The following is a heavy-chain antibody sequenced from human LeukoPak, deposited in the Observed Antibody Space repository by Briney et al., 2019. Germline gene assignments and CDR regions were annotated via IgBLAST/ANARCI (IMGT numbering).Heavy chain of an antibody. D-gene: IGHD6-19*01. CDR1: GFTFDDYA. CDR3: AKGQWLVRDDAFDI. CDR2: ISWNSGSI. V-gene: IGHV3-9*01. Sequence: GRSLRLSCAASGFTFDDYAMHWVRQAPGKGLEWVSGISWNSGSIGYADSVKGRFTISRDNAKNSLYLQMNSLRAEDTALYYCAKGQWLVRDDAFDIWGQGTMVTVSS. J-gene: IGHJ3*02.